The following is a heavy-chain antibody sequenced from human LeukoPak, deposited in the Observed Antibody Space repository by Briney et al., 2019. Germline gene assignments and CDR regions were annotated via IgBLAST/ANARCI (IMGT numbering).Heavy chain of an antibody. CDR1: GFTFNSYG. J-gene: IGHJ4*02. D-gene: IGHD2-2*01. CDR3: AKDMGYCSSTSCPLDY. Sequence: GGSLRLSCAASGFTFNSYGMHWVRQAPGKGLEWVAVISYDGSNKYYADSVKGRFTISRDNSKNTLYLQMNSLRAEDTAVYYCAKDMGYCSSTSCPLDYWGQGTLVTVSS. V-gene: IGHV3-30*18. CDR2: ISYDGSNK.